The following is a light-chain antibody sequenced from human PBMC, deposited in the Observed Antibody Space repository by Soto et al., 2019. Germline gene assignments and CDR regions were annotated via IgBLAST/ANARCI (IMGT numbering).Light chain of an antibody. Sequence: GDTLTLTCRASQGISSYLGWYQQKPGKAPKLMIYAATTLQSGVPSRFSGSGFGTDFNLTINSLQTADFATYYCQQLHSYPFTFGQGTRLEIK. CDR1: QGISSY. CDR2: AAT. CDR3: QQLHSYPFT. J-gene: IGKJ5*01. V-gene: IGKV1-9*01.